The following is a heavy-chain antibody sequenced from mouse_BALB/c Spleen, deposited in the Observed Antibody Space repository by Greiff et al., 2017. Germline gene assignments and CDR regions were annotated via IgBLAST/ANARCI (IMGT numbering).Heavy chain of an antibody. V-gene: IGHV1-7*01. CDR1: GYTFTSYW. CDR3: ARSGYDYDYYAMDY. J-gene: IGHJ4*01. D-gene: IGHD2-4*01. CDR2: INPSTGYT. Sequence: VQLQQSGAELAKPGASVKMSCKASGYTFTSYWMHWVKQRPGQGLEWIGYINPSTGYTEYNQKFKDKATLTADKSSSTAYMQLSSLTSEDSAVYYCARSGYDYDYYAMDYWGQGTSVTVSS.